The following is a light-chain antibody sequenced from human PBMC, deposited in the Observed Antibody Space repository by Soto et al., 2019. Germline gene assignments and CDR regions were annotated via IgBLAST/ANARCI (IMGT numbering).Light chain of an antibody. J-gene: IGKJ5*01. CDR1: QAISNY. V-gene: IGKV1-27*01. CDR2: AAS. CDR3: QNYNSAPLT. Sequence: DIQMTQSPSSLSASVGDRVTITCRASQAISNYLAWYQQKPGKVPKLLIYAASTLQSGVPSRFSGSGSGTDFTLTISSLQPEDVATFYCQNYNSAPLTFGQGTRLEIK.